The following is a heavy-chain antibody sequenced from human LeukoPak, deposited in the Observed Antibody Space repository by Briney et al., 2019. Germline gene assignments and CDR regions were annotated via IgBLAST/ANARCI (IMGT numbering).Heavy chain of an antibody. CDR1: GGSISSHY. CDR2: IYYSGST. Sequence: SETLSLTCTVSGGSISSHYWSWIRQPPGKGLGWIGYIYYSGSTNYNPSLKSRVTISVDTSKNQFSLKLSSVTAADTAVYYCAREEWELLIFDYWGQGTLVTVSS. CDR3: AREEWELLIFDY. D-gene: IGHD1-26*01. J-gene: IGHJ4*02. V-gene: IGHV4-59*11.